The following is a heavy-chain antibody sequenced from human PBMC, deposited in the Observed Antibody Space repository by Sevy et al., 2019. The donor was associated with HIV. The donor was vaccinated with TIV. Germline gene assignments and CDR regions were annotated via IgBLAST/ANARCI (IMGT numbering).Heavy chain of an antibody. CDR3: ARDRGPLYYDFWSGYFWFDP. CDR2: ISYDGSNE. Sequence: GGSLRLSCAASGFTFSSFAMYWVRQAPGKGLEWVAVISYDGSNEYYADSVKGRFTISRDNSKNTMYLQMNSLRPEDTAVYYGARDRGPLYYDFWSGYFWFDPWGQGTLVTVSS. J-gene: IGHJ5*02. CDR1: GFTFSSFA. V-gene: IGHV3-30*04. D-gene: IGHD3-3*01.